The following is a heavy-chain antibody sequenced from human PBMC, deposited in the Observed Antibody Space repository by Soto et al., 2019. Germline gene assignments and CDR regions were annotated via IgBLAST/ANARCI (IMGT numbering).Heavy chain of an antibody. J-gene: IGHJ4*02. V-gene: IGHV4-34*01. CDR1: GGSFSGYY. CDR3: ARRRHPLGHGSGSYGY. CDR2: INHSGST. D-gene: IGHD3-10*01. Sequence: QVQLQQWGAGLLKPSETLSLTCAVYGGSFSGYYWSWIRQPPGKGLEWIGEINHSGSTNYNPSLKSRVAISVDPSKHQFSLKLSSGTAADTAVYYCARRRHPLGHGSGSYGYWGQGTLVTVSS.